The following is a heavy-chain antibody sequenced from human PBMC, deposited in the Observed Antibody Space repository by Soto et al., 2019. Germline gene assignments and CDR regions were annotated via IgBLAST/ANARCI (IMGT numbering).Heavy chain of an antibody. D-gene: IGHD3-3*01. CDR1: GFTFSSIW. CDR3: TSGKNFDFWSDSLGDHYFDS. Sequence: GGSLRLSCAASGFTFSSIWTHWVRQGPGKGLVWVSHIRGDGTSTTYADPVKGRFTISRDNAKNTVFLQMNNLRAEDTAVYYCTSGKNFDFWSDSLGDHYFDSWGQGTLVTVS. CDR2: IRGDGTST. V-gene: IGHV3-74*01. J-gene: IGHJ4*02.